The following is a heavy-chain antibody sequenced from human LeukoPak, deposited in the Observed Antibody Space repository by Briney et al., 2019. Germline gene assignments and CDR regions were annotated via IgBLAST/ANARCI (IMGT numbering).Heavy chain of an antibody. V-gene: IGHV3-23*01. J-gene: IGHJ5*02. Sequence: GGSLRLSCAVSGFTFSSYAMSWVRQAPGKGLEWVSAISGGGGSTYYADSVKGRFTISRDSSENTLYLQMNSLRAEDTAVYYCAKDSTVTTGRFDPWGQGTLVTVPS. CDR2: ISGGGGST. D-gene: IGHD4-17*01. CDR1: GFTFSSYA. CDR3: AKDSTVTTGRFDP.